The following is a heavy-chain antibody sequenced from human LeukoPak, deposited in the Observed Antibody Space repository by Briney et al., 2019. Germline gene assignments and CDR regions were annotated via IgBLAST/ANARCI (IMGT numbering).Heavy chain of an antibody. Sequence: SVKVSCKASRDTFSSYAISWVRQAPGQGLEWMGGIIPIFGTANYAQKFQGRVTITTDESTSTAYMELSSLRSEDTAVYYCASGSSGWYRVDYWGQGTLVTVSS. V-gene: IGHV1-69*05. CDR3: ASGSSGWYRVDY. D-gene: IGHD6-19*01. CDR2: IIPIFGTA. CDR1: RDTFSSYA. J-gene: IGHJ4*02.